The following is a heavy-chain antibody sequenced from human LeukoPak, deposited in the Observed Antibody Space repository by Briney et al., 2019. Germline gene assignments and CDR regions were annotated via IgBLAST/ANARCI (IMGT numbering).Heavy chain of an antibody. CDR3: ATSPFSSPTANSYAFDY. CDR1: GYMHTELF. J-gene: IGHJ4*02. Sequence: ASVKVSCKVSGYMHTELFMHWVRQARGKGREGMGGFDPEDGETFYAQKFQGRVTMTEDTSTDTAYMELSSLRSEDTAVYYCATSPFSSPTANSYAFDYWGQGTLITVSS. CDR2: FDPEDGET. V-gene: IGHV1-24*01. D-gene: IGHD5-18*01.